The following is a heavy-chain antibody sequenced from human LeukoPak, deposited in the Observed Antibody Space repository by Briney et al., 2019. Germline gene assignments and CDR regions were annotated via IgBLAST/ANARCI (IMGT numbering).Heavy chain of an antibody. CDR3: AKGEYGSSGYYYDY. CDR1: GFTLSSYA. CDR2: ISGSGGST. D-gene: IGHD3-22*01. V-gene: IGHV3-23*01. J-gene: IGHJ4*02. Sequence: GGSLRLSCAASGFTLSSYAMSWVRQAPGKGLEWVSAISGSGGSTYYADSVKGRFTISRDNSKNTLYLQMNRLRAEDTAVYYCAKGEYGSSGYYYDYWGQGTLVTVSS.